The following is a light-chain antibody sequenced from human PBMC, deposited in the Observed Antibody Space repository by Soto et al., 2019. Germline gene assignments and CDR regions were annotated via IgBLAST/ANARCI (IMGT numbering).Light chain of an antibody. V-gene: IGKV1-5*01. CDR1: QSISRW. CDR3: QQYNSFSLIT. J-gene: IGKJ5*01. Sequence: DIQMTHSPYTLSVSVVETVTITWRASQSISRWLAWYQQKPGKAPKILISDASILENGVPSRFSGTGSGTEFTLTISNLQPDDFATYFCQQYNSFSLITFGQGTRLEIK. CDR2: DAS.